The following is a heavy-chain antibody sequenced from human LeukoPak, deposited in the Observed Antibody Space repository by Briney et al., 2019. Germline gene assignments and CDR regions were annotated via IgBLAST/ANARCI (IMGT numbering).Heavy chain of an antibody. J-gene: IGHJ6*03. V-gene: IGHV1-69*05. CDR3: ASRPRKGGHYYYYYMDV. CDR2: IIPIFGTA. D-gene: IGHD2-15*01. Sequence: SVKVSCKASGYTFTSYDINWVRQATGQGLEWMGGIIPIFGTANYAQKFQGRVTITTDESTSTAYMELSSLRSEDTAVYYCASRPRKGGHYYYYYMDVWGKGTTVTVSS. CDR1: GYTFTSYD.